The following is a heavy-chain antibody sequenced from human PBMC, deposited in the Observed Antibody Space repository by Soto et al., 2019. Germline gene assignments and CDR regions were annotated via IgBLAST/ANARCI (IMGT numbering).Heavy chain of an antibody. CDR2: INPNSGGT. J-gene: IGHJ4*02. CDR1: GYTFTGYY. V-gene: IGHV1-2*04. CDR3: ARDAPRPPKYYYDSSGFLNFDY. Sequence: GASVNVSCKASGYTFTGYYMHWVRQAPGQGLEWMGWINPNSGGTNYAQKFQGWVTMTRDTSISTAYMELSRLRSDDTAVYYCARDAPRPPKYYYDSSGFLNFDYWGQGTLVTVSS. D-gene: IGHD3-22*01.